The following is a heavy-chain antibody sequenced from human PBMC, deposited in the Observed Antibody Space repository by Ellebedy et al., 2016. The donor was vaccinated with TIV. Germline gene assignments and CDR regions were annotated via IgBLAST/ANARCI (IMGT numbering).Heavy chain of an antibody. CDR3: AKHKGGYYYNGMDV. CDR2: ISAYNGNT. J-gene: IGHJ6*02. D-gene: IGHD3-16*01. V-gene: IGHV1-18*04. Sequence: AASVKVSCKASGYTFTSYYMHWVRQAPGHGLEWMGWISAYNGNTNYAQKLQGRVTMTTDTSTSTAYMELRSLRSDDTAVYYCAKHKGGYYYNGMDVWGQGTTVTVSS. CDR1: GYTFTSYY.